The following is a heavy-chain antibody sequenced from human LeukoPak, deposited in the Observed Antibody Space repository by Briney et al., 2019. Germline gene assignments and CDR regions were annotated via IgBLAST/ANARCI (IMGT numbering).Heavy chain of an antibody. Sequence: GGSLRLSCAASGFTFSNYAMSWVRQAPGKGLEWVSTISASGGSTYYAGSVKGRFTISRDNSKNTLYLQMNNLRAEDTAVYYGAKSTDDNVLHYFDYWGQGTLVTVSS. D-gene: IGHD1-1*01. CDR1: GFTFSNYA. CDR2: ISASGGST. J-gene: IGHJ4*02. V-gene: IGHV3-23*01. CDR3: AKSTDDNVLHYFDY.